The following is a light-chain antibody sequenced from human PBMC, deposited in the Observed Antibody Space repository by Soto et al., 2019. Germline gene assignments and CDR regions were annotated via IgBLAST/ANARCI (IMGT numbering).Light chain of an antibody. CDR3: HQFGSSPPAFT. CDR2: GAS. CDR1: QSVSTRY. J-gene: IGKJ2*01. V-gene: IGKV3-20*01. Sequence: ESMLTQSPGTLSLSPGERATLSCRASQSVSTRYLAWYQQKPGQAPRLLIYGASIRATGIPDRFSGSGSGTDFTLPISSLEPEDFAVYYCHQFGSSPPAFTFGQGTKLEI.